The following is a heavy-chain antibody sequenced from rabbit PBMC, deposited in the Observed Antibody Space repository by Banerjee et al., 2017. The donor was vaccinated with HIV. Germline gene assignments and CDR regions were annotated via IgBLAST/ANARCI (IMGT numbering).Heavy chain of an antibody. CDR1: GFSFSSSYW. CDR3: ARQSYGDYSNYNL. V-gene: IGHV1S45*01. D-gene: IGHD2-1*01. Sequence: EESGGGLVQPEGSLTLTCTASGFSFSSSYWICWVRQAPGKGLEWIGCIYTGSGSTDYANWAKGRFTISKTSSTTVTLQMTSLTAADTATYFCARQSYGDYSNYNLWGQGTLVTVS. CDR2: IYTGSGST. J-gene: IGHJ4*01.